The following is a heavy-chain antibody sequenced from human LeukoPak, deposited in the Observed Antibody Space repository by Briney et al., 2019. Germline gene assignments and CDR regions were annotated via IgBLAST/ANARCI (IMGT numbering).Heavy chain of an antibody. Sequence: GGSLRLSCTASGFTFGDYAMSWFRQAPGKGLEWVGFIRSKAYGGTTEYAASVKGRFTISRDDSKSTAYLQMNSLKTEDTAVYYCTRDGGYSYVHFDYWGQGTLVTVSS. J-gene: IGHJ4*02. V-gene: IGHV3-49*03. CDR2: IRSKAYGGTT. CDR1: GFTFGDYA. CDR3: TRDGGYSYVHFDY. D-gene: IGHD5-18*01.